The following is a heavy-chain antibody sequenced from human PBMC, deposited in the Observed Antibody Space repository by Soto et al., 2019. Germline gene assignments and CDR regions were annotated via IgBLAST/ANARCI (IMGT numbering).Heavy chain of an antibody. Sequence: QVQLQESGPGLVKPSQTLSLTCTVSGGSISSGDYYWSWIRQPPGKGLEWIGYIYYSGSTYYNPSLKRRVTRSVDTSKNQFSLKRSSVTAADTAVYYCASQDIVLVPAAQPGDYYYGMDVWGQGTTVTVSS. CDR2: IYYSGST. D-gene: IGHD2-2*01. CDR1: GGSISSGDYY. CDR3: ASQDIVLVPAAQPGDYYYGMDV. V-gene: IGHV4-30-4*01. J-gene: IGHJ6*02.